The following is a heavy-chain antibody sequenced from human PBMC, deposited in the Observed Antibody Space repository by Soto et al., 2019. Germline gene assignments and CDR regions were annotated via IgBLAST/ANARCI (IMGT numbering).Heavy chain of an antibody. CDR1: GFTFSSYA. V-gene: IGHV3-30-3*01. CDR2: ISYDGSNK. CDR3: ARDSQSVYTMVRGVLNY. J-gene: IGHJ4*02. Sequence: GGSLRLSCAASGFTFSSYAMHWVRQAPGKGLEWVAVISYDGSNKYYADSVKGRFTISRDNSKNTLYLQMNSLRAEDTAVYYWARDSQSVYTMVRGVLNYWGQETLVTVSP. D-gene: IGHD3-10*01.